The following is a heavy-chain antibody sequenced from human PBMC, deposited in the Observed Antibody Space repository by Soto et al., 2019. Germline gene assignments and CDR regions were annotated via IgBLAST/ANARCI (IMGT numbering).Heavy chain of an antibody. CDR3: ARWGPTFQITMVRGSSFDY. CDR1: GGSFSGYY. V-gene: IGHV4-34*01. D-gene: IGHD3-10*01. Sequence: SETLSLTCAVYGGSFSGYYWSWIRQPPGKGLEWIGEINHSGSTNYNPSLKSRVTISVDTSKNQFSLKLSSVTAADTAVYYCARWGPTFQITMVRGSSFDYWGQGTLVTVSS. CDR2: INHSGST. J-gene: IGHJ4*02.